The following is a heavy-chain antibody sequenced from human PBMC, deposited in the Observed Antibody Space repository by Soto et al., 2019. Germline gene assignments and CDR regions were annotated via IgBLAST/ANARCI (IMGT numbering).Heavy chain of an antibody. CDR1: GYTFTSSD. CDR3: ARGHFTGMDV. V-gene: IGHV1-8*01. CDR2: LSPNTGNT. Sequence: QVQLVQSGAEVKKPGASVKVSCKASGYTFTSSDIHWVRQATGQGLEWMGWLSPNTGNTGYAQKFQGRVTLTRNTSLSTAYLELTILRSDATAIYYWARGHFTGMDVWGQGTTVTVSS. D-gene: IGHD3-3*02. J-gene: IGHJ6*02.